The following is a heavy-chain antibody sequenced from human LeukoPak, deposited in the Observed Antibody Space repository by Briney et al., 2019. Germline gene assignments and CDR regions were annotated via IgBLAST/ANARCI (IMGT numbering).Heavy chain of an antibody. CDR2: FDPEDGET. V-gene: IGHV1-24*01. D-gene: IGHD2-2*01. J-gene: IGHJ4*02. Sequence: ASVNVSCKVSGYTLTELSMHWVRQAPGKGLEWMGGFDPEDGETIYAQKFQGRVTMTEDTSTDTAYMELSSLRSEDTAVYYCATDLYCSSTSCLYYFDYWGQGTLVTISS. CDR3: ATDLYCSSTSCLYYFDY. CDR1: GYTLTELS.